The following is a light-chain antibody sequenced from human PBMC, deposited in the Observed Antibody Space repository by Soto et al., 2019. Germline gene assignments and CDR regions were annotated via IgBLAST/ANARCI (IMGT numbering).Light chain of an antibody. V-gene: IGLV2-14*01. Sequence: QSALTQPASVSGSPGQSITISCTGTSSDVGGYNYVSWYQQQAGKAPKLIIQEVSNRPSGVSNRFSGSKSGNTASLTISGLQAEDEADYYCDSYTSSRAYVFGIGTKVTVL. J-gene: IGLJ1*01. CDR3: DSYTSSRAYV. CDR1: SSDVGGYNY. CDR2: EVS.